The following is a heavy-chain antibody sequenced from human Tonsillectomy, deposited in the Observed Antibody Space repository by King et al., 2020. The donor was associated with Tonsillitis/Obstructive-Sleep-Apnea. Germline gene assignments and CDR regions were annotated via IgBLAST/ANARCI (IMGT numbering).Heavy chain of an antibody. J-gene: IGHJ2*01. V-gene: IGHV4-59*08. Sequence: QLQESGPGLVKPSETLSLTCTVSGGSISSYYWSWIRQPPGKGLEWIGYIYYSGSTNYNPSLKSRVTISVDTSKNQFSLKLSSVTAADTAVYYCARHLGYSDEDDDGEVIWYFDLWGRGTLVTVSS. CDR2: IYYSGST. D-gene: IGHD4-17*01. CDR3: ARHLGYSDEDDDGEVIWYFDL. CDR1: GGSISSYY.